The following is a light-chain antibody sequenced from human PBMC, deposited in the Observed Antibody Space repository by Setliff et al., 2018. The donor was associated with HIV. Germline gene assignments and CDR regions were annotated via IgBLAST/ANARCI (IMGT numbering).Light chain of an antibody. V-gene: IGLV2-14*01. CDR1: SSDVGGYNY. Sequence: QSALTQPRSVSGSPGQSVTISCTGTSSDVGGYNYVSWYQQHPGKAPKLMISDVGNRPSGISNRFSGSKSGNTASLTISGLQAEDEADYYCSSYTSRTPLYVFGTGTKVTVL. J-gene: IGLJ1*01. CDR2: DVG. CDR3: SSYTSRTPLYV.